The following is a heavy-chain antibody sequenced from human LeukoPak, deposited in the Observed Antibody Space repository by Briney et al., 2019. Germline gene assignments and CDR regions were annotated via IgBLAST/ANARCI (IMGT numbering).Heavy chain of an antibody. CDR1: GGSISSSSYY. CDR3: ASLSKIAVALGY. CDR2: IYYSGST. D-gene: IGHD6-19*01. J-gene: IGHJ4*02. Sequence: MPSETLSLTCTVSGGSISSSSYYWGWIRQPPGKGLEWIGSIYYSGSTYYNPSLKSRVTISVHTSKNQFSLKLSSVTAADTAVYYCASLSKIAVALGYWGQGTLVTVSS. V-gene: IGHV4-39*01.